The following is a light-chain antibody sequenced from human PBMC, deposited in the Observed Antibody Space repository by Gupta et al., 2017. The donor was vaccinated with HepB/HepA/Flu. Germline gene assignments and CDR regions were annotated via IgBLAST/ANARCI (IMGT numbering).Light chain of an antibody. CDR2: KDN. Sequence: SYELTQPPSVSVSPGQTASITCPGDKLGDKYASWYQQKPGQSPVLVIYKDNKRPSGIPGRLSGSNSGNTATLNISGTQAMDEADYYCQAWDISTWVFGGGTKLTVL. CDR1: KLGDKY. J-gene: IGLJ3*02. CDR3: QAWDISTWV. V-gene: IGLV3-1*01.